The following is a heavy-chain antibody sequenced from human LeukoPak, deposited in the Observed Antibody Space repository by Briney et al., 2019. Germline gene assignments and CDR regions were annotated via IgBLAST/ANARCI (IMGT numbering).Heavy chain of an antibody. CDR1: GYTFTGYY. V-gene: IGHV1-2*02. D-gene: IGHD5-18*01. Sequence: ASVKVSCKASGYTFTGYYMHWMRQAPGQGLEWMGWINPNSGGTNYAQKFQGRVTMTRDTSISTAYMELSRLRSDDTAVYYCARIQLWTYYYYGMDVWGQGTTVTVSS. CDR2: INPNSGGT. J-gene: IGHJ6*02. CDR3: ARIQLWTYYYYGMDV.